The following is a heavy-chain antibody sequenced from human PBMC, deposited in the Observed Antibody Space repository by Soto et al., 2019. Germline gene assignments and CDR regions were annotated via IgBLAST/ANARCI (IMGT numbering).Heavy chain of an antibody. Sequence: KESGPTLVTPTQTLTLTCTVSGFSLMTDGVGVGWFRQPPGKALEWLALIYRDDDKRYRPSLNSRVTVTRDNNKNQVVLTMTSMDPVDTATYYCAHTVARGAYWETFNYWGQGTLVTVSS. V-gene: IGHV2-5*02. CDR2: IYRDDDK. CDR1: GFSLMTDGVG. CDR3: AHTVARGAYWETFNY. D-gene: IGHD1-26*01. J-gene: IGHJ4*02.